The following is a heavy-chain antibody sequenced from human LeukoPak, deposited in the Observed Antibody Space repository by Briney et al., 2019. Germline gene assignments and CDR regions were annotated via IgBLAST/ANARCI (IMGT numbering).Heavy chain of an antibody. V-gene: IGHV1-2*02. Sequence: GASVKVSCKASRATFTGYFMHWVRQAPGQGLEWIGWINPNIGATKYARKFQGRVTMTRDTSISTAYMEVSRLRSDDTAVYYCARGQLTDELDYWGQGTLVTVSS. CDR3: ARGQLTDELDY. CDR1: RATFTGYF. CDR2: INPNIGAT. D-gene: IGHD1-14*01. J-gene: IGHJ4*02.